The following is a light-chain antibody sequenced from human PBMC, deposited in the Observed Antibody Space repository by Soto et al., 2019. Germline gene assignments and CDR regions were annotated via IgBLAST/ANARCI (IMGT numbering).Light chain of an antibody. CDR2: DVN. CDR1: SSDVGAYNY. J-gene: IGLJ7*01. Sequence: QSVLTQPASVSGSPGQSITFSCTGTSSDVGAYNYVSWYQQHPDKAPKLIIYDVNNRPSGVSNRFSGSKSGTTASLTISGLLAEDEADYYCLSYTSSKSGVFGGGTQLTVL. V-gene: IGLV2-14*03. CDR3: LSYTSSKSGV.